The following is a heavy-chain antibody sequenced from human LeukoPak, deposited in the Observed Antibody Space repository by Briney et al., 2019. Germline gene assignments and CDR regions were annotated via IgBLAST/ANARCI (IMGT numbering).Heavy chain of an antibody. Sequence: GGSLRLSCAASGFTFSSYAMSWVRQAPGKGLEWVSAISGSGGSTYYADSVKGRFTIPRDNYKNTLYLQMNSLSAEDTAVYYCAKDGPITMIVVGNNWFDPWGQGTLVTVSS. V-gene: IGHV3-23*01. J-gene: IGHJ5*02. D-gene: IGHD3-22*01. CDR2: ISGSGGST. CDR3: AKDGPITMIVVGNNWFDP. CDR1: GFTFSSYA.